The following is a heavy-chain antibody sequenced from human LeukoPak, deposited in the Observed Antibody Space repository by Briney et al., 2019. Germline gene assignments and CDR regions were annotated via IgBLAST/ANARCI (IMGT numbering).Heavy chain of an antibody. J-gene: IGHJ4*02. D-gene: IGHD3-10*01. CDR3: ARSFGSGSPTFDY. CDR2: ISSRHGTI. Sequence: PGGSLRLSCAASGFTFSSYDMTWVRQAPGKGLQWVSYISSRHGTIFDADSVKGRFTISRDNAKNSLYLQMNSLRADDTAVYYCARSFGSGSPTFDYWGQGTLVTVSS. V-gene: IGHV3-48*03. CDR1: GFTFSSYD.